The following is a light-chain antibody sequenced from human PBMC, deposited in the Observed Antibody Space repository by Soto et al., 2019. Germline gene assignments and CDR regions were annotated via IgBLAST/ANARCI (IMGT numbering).Light chain of an antibody. Sequence: DIVLTQSPAPLSLSPGERATLSCRASQSVTNYLAWFQQKPGQAPRLLIYGASNRATGIPARFSGSGSGTDSTLTISGLEPEDFAVYYCQQRADWPRTFGQGTRLEIK. CDR1: QSVTNY. V-gene: IGKV3-11*01. CDR2: GAS. CDR3: QQRADWPRT. J-gene: IGKJ5*01.